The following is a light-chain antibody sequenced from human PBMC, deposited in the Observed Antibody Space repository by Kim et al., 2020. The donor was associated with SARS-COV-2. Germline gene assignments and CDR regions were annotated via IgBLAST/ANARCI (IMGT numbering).Light chain of an antibody. V-gene: IGLV2-11*01. CDR3: CSYAGNYPSRV. CDR1: SSDVGGYNY. Sequence: QSALTQPRSVSGSPGQPVTMSCTGTSSDVGGYNYVSWYQLRPGKAPKLIMYAVTKRPSGVPDRFSGSKSGNTASLTIFGLQAEDEADYYCCSYAGNYPSRVFGTGTKVTVL. J-gene: IGLJ1*01. CDR2: AVT.